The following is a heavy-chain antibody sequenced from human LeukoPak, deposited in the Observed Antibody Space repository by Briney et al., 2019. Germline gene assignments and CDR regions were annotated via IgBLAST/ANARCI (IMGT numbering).Heavy chain of an antibody. D-gene: IGHD6-6*01. V-gene: IGHV1-2*02. CDR1: GYTFTCYY. CDR3: ARDGLNLHMAAPPDY. Sequence: GASVKVCCKAAGYTFTCYYMDWVRQAPGQGLGWMGWINPNSSGTSYAQKFQGRGTMTRYTDISTTNMELSRLRSGDSAVYYCARDGLNLHMAAPPDYWGQGTLVTVSS. J-gene: IGHJ4*02. CDR2: INPNSSGT.